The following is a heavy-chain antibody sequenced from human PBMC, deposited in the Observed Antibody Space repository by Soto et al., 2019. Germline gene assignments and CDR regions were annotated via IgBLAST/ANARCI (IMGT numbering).Heavy chain of an antibody. CDR2: LYWDDDK. CDR1: GFSFTTSGVG. D-gene: IGHD1-26*01. V-gene: IGHV2-5*02. Sequence: QITLKESGPTLVKPTQTLTLTCTFSGFSFTTSGVGVGWVRQPPGKALEWLALLYWDDDKRYSSSLKSRLTISKDTSKNQVVLTMTNMDPVDTATYYGAHTPGEGNGRASYYGMDVWGQGTTVTVSS. CDR3: AHTPGEGNGRASYYGMDV. J-gene: IGHJ6*02.